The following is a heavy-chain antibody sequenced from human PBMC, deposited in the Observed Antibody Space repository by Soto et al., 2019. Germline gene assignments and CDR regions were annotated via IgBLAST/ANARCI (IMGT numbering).Heavy chain of an antibody. J-gene: IGHJ3*02. V-gene: IGHV4-59*01. D-gene: IGHD2-15*01. Sequence: SETLSLTCTVSGVSISSYYWSWIRQPPGKGLEWIGYIYYSGSTNYNPSLKSRVTISVDTSKNQFSLKLSSVTAADTAVYYCARDAGSAFDIWGQGTMVTVS. CDR3: ARDAGSAFDI. CDR2: IYYSGST. CDR1: GVSISSYY.